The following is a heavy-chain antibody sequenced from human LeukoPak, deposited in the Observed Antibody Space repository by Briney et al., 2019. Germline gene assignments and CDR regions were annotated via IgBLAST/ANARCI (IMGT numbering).Heavy chain of an antibody. V-gene: IGHV4-34*01. J-gene: IGHJ4*02. CDR1: GGSFSDYY. Sequence: PSETLSLTCAVYGGSFSDYYWSWIRQPPGKGLEWIGEINHSGSTNYNSSLKSRVTISVDTSKNQFSLKLSSVTAADTAVYYCARGSLSDYWGQGTLVTVSS. CDR3: ARGSLSDY. CDR2: INHSGST.